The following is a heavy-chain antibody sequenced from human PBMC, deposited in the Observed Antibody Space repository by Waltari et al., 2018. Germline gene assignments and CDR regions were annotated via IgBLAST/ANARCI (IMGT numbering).Heavy chain of an antibody. V-gene: IGHV3-23*03. Sequence: EVKLLESGGGLVQPGGSLSLSCAASGFTFSNYAMNWVRQAPGKGLEWVSVIDRGGSIYYADSVKGRFTISRDNSNNTLYVQMNSLRVEDTAVYYCAKAPSGYDPYFDYWGQGTLVTVSS. CDR1: GFTFSNYA. CDR3: AKAPSGYDPYFDY. D-gene: IGHD5-12*01. J-gene: IGHJ4*02. CDR2: IDRGGSI.